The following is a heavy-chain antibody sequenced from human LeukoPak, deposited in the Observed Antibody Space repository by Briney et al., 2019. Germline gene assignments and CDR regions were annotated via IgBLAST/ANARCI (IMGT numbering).Heavy chain of an antibody. CDR2: ISGSGGST. V-gene: IGHV3-23*01. Sequence: GGSLRLSCAASGFTFSSYEMNWVRQAPGKGLEWVSGISGSGGSTYYADSVKGRFTISRDNSKNTLYVQMNSLRAEDTAIYYCARNYGWELRSNYYHYMDVWGKGTTVTVSS. J-gene: IGHJ6*03. CDR3: ARNYGWELRSNYYHYMDV. CDR1: GFTFSSYE. D-gene: IGHD1-26*01.